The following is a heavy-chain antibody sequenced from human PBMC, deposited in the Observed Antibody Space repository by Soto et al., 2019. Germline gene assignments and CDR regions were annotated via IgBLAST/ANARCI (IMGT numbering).Heavy chain of an antibody. CDR3: AGIGNPVTTHSRDPVAY. V-gene: IGHV4-34*01. J-gene: IGHJ4*02. CDR1: GGSFSGYY. Sequence: QVQLQQWGAGLLKPSETLSLTCAVYGGSFSGYYWSWIRQPPGKGLEWTGEINHSGSTNYNPSLRSRDTVSVDPSKIQFSLKLSFVTAPDRAVYSWAGIGNPVTTHSRDPVAYWGQGTLVTVSS. CDR2: INHSGST. D-gene: IGHD4-17*01.